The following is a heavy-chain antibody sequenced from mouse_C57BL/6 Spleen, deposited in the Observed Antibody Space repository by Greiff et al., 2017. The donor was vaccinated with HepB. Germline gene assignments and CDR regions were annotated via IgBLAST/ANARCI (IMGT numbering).Heavy chain of an antibody. V-gene: IGHV1-55*01. CDR2: IYPGSGST. Sequence: VKLMESGAELVKPGASVKMSCKASGYTFTSYWITWVKQRPGQGLEWIGDIYPGSGSTNYNEKFKSKATLTVDTSSSTAYMQLSSLTSEDSAVYYCARSNYYGSPFAYWGQGTLVTVSA. J-gene: IGHJ3*01. CDR3: ARSNYYGSPFAY. D-gene: IGHD1-1*01. CDR1: GYTFTSYW.